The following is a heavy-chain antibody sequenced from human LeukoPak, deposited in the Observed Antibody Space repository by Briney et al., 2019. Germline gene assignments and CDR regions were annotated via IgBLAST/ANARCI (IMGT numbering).Heavy chain of an antibody. CDR1: GGSISSYY. J-gene: IGHJ4*02. Sequence: SETLSLTCTVSGGSISSYYWSWIRQPAGKGLEWIGYIYYSGSTNYNPSLKSRVTISVDTSKNQFSLKLSSVTAADTAVYYCARDGASGGYVRWGQGTLVTVSS. V-gene: IGHV4-59*01. CDR3: ARDGASGGYVR. D-gene: IGHD5-12*01. CDR2: IYYSGST.